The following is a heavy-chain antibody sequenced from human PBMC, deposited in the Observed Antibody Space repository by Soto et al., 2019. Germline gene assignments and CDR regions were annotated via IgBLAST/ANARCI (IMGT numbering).Heavy chain of an antibody. CDR1: CASLNGYY. V-gene: IGHV4-34*01. D-gene: IGHD3-10*01. J-gene: IGHJ6*02. Sequence: SGTLSLTCSVHCASLNGYYWTWVGQPPGKGLEWIGEINDSGSSNYAPSLLSRVTISVDTSKSQFSLRMSSVTAADTAIYFCAKRGSGSYYIAPNDLDVWGQGTTVTVYS. CDR3: AKRGSGSYYIAPNDLDV. CDR2: INDSGSS.